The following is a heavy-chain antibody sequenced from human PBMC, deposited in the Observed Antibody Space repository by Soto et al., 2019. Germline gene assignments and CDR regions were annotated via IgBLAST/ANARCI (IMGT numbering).Heavy chain of an antibody. D-gene: IGHD6-13*01. Sequence: ESGGGLVQPGRSLRLSCAASGFTFDDYAMHWVRQAPGKGLEWVSGISWNSGSIGYADSVKGRFTISRDNAKNSLYLQMNSLRAEDTALYYCAKDLAAAGRYYYYMDVWGKGTTVTVSS. J-gene: IGHJ6*03. CDR2: ISWNSGSI. CDR1: GFTFDDYA. CDR3: AKDLAAAGRYYYYMDV. V-gene: IGHV3-9*01.